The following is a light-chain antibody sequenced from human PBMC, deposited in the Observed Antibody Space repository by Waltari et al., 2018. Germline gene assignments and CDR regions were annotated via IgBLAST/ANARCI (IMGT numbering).Light chain of an antibody. CDR1: SSXXXXXXX. V-gene: IGLV2-11*01. Sequence: QSALTQPRSVSGSPGQSVTISCTGTSSXXXXXXXVSWYQQPPGKAPKLRIYGVSKRPSGVPARFSGSKSGNPASLTISGLQAEDEGDYYCCSYAGTYTVRVFGGGTKVTVL. J-gene: IGLJ3*02. CDR3: CSYAGTYTVRV. CDR2: GVS.